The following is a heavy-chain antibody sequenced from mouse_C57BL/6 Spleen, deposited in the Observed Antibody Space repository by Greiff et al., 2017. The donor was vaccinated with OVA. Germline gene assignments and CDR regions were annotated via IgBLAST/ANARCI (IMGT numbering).Heavy chain of an antibody. V-gene: IGHV6-6*01. CDR3: TPNWDDAMDY. D-gene: IGHD4-1*01. Sequence: EVQVVESGGGLVQPGGSMKLSCAASGFTFSDAWMDWVRQSPEKGLEWVAEIRNKANNHATYYAESVKGRFTISRDDSKSSVYLQMNSLRAEDTGIYYCTPNWDDAMDYWGQGTSVTVSS. J-gene: IGHJ4*01. CDR2: IRNKANNHAT. CDR1: GFTFSDAW.